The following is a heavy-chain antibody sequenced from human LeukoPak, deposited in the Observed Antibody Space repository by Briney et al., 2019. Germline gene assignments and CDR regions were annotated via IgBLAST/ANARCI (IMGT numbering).Heavy chain of an antibody. Sequence: SETLSLTCTVSGVSISTYYWSWIRQPPGKGLEWIGYIYYSRSTNYNSSLKSRVTISVDTSKNQFSLKLSSVTAADTAVYYCARMGSSWSRFDYWGQGTLVTVSS. D-gene: IGHD6-13*01. CDR2: IYYSRST. J-gene: IGHJ4*02. V-gene: IGHV4-59*01. CDR1: GVSISTYY. CDR3: ARMGSSWSRFDY.